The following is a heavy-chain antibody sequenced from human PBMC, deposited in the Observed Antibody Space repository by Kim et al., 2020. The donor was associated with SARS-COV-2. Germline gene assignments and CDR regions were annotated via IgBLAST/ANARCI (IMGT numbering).Heavy chain of an antibody. V-gene: IGHV3-30*18. Sequence: GGSLRLSCAASGLTFNIYGMHWVRQAPGKGLEWVAVISYDGSNKYYADSVKGRFTISRDNSKNTLYLQMNSLRPEDTAVYYCAKDRGSYSRSSYDDYGMDGWGQGTTVTVSS. CDR1: GLTFNIYG. D-gene: IGHD6-6*01. CDR2: ISYDGSNK. J-gene: IGHJ6*02. CDR3: AKDRGSYSRSSYDDYGMDG.